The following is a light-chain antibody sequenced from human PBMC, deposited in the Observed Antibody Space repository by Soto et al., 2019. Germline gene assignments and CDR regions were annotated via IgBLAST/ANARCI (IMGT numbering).Light chain of an antibody. CDR3: QQYNNWPPVT. Sequence: EIVMTQSPATLSVSPGERATLCCRTGESISNNLAWYQQKPGQAPRLLIYGAATRAAGIPARFSGRGSGTEFTLTISSLQSEDFGVYYCQQYNNWPPVTFGQGTKVDIK. J-gene: IGKJ1*01. V-gene: IGKV3-15*01. CDR2: GAA. CDR1: ESISNN.